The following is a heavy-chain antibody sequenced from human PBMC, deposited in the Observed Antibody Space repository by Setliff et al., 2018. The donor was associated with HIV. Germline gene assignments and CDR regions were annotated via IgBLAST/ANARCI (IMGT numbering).Heavy chain of an antibody. J-gene: IGHJ6*03. Sequence: GESLKISCTGSGYIFSNFWIGWVRHVPGKGLEWMGIIYAGDSNTKYSPSFQGQVTISVDKSINTAYLQWTSLKASDTAVYYCARRGTGGYCTTTRCYYMDVWGQGTTVTVSS. D-gene: IGHD2-2*01. CDR3: ARRGTGGYCTTTRCYYMDV. V-gene: IGHV5-51*01. CDR2: IYAGDSNT. CDR1: GYIFSNFW.